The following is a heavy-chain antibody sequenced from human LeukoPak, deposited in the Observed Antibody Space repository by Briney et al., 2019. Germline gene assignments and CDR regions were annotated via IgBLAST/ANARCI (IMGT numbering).Heavy chain of an antibody. J-gene: IGHJ4*02. Sequence: SETLSLTCTVSGGSISSNSSYWGWIRQPPGKGLEWIGSIYYSGSTYYNPSLKSRVTISVDTSNNQFSLKLNSVTAADTAVYYCARQADYGDYDPFDYWGQGTLVTVSS. D-gene: IGHD4-17*01. CDR3: ARQADYGDYDPFDY. CDR1: GGSISSNSSY. CDR2: IYYSGST. V-gene: IGHV4-39*01.